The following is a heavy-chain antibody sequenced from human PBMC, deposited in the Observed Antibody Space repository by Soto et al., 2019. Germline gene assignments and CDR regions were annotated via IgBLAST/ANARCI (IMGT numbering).Heavy chain of an antibody. CDR1: GGTFSSYA. CDR3: ARDSGSWYFWTTVTKSSGYYYGMDV. D-gene: IGHD4-17*01. Sequence: ASVKVSCKASGGTFSSYAISWVRQAPGQGLEWMGGIIPIFGTANYAQKFQGRVTITADESTSTAYMELSSLRSEDTAVCYCARDSGSWYFWTTVTKSSGYYYGMDVWGQGTTVTVYS. V-gene: IGHV1-69*13. CDR2: IIPIFGTA. J-gene: IGHJ6*02.